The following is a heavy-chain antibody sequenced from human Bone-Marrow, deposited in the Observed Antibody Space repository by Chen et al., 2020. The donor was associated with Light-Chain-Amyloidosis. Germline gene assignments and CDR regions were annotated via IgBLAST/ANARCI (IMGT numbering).Heavy chain of an antibody. D-gene: IGHD3-3*01. Sequence: QVQLVESGGGVVQPGRSLRLSCAASGFTFSSSGMHWVRQAPGKGLEWVAVIWYDGSNKYYADSVKGRFTISRDNSKNTLYLQMNSLRAEDTAVYYCARENYDPYYYGMDVWGQGTTVTVSS. J-gene: IGHJ6*02. CDR2: IWYDGSNK. CDR1: GFTFSSSG. V-gene: IGHV3-33*08. CDR3: ARENYDPYYYGMDV.